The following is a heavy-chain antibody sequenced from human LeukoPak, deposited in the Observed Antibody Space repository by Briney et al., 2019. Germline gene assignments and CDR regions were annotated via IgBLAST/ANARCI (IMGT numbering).Heavy chain of an antibody. CDR3: AKGLTVMVAY. J-gene: IGHJ4*02. Sequence: GGSLRLSCAASGFTFSNYAMNWVRQAPGKGLEWVSGISDSGDNTYYADSVKGRFTISRDNSKNTLYLQMNSLRAEDTAIYYCAKGLTVMVAYWGQGTLVTVSS. D-gene: IGHD5-18*01. V-gene: IGHV3-23*01. CDR1: GFTFSNYA. CDR2: ISDSGDNT.